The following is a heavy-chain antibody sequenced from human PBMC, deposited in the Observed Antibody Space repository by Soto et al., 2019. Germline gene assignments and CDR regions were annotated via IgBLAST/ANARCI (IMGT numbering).Heavy chain of an antibody. D-gene: IGHD6-13*01. V-gene: IGHV3-21*01. J-gene: IGHJ6*02. CDR3: ARDYSSSWDYYYGMDV. Sequence: AGGSLRLSCAASGFTFSSYSMNWVRQAPGKGLEWVSSTSSSSSYIYYADSVKGRFTISRDNAKNSLYLQMNSLRAEDTAVYYCARDYSSSWDYYYGMDVWGQGTTVTVSS. CDR1: GFTFSSYS. CDR2: TSSSSSYI.